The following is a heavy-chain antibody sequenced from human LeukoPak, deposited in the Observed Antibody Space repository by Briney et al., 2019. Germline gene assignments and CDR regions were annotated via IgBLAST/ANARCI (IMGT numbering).Heavy chain of an antibody. D-gene: IGHD2-2*01. Sequence: GGSLRLSCVASGFTFSNYWMSWVRQAPGRGLELVANINRDGSEEYYVDSVKGRFTISRDNTKNSLYVQMNSLEAEDTAVYYCARGDAFSGDHWGQGALVTVFS. CDR1: GFTFSNYW. J-gene: IGHJ4*02. CDR3: ARGDAFSGDH. CDR2: INRDGSEE. V-gene: IGHV3-7*04.